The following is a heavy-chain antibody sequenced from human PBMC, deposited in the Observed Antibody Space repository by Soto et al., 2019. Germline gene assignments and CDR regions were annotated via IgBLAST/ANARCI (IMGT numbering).Heavy chain of an antibody. D-gene: IGHD1-7*01. V-gene: IGHV4-59*01. CDR3: ARVEGQLELRGVYYYGMDV. J-gene: IGHJ6*02. Sequence: SETLSLTCTVSGGSISSYYWSWIRQPPGKGLEWIGYIYYSGSTNYNPSLKSRVTISVDTSKNQFSLKLSSVTAADTAVCYCARVEGQLELRGVYYYGMDVWGQGTTVTVSS. CDR1: GGSISSYY. CDR2: IYYSGST.